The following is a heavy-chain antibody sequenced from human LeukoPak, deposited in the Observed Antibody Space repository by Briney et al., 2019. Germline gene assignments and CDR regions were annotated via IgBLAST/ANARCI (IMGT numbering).Heavy chain of an antibody. Sequence: PGGSLRLSCAASGFTFSSYGMHWVRQAPGKGLEWVAVIWYDGSNKYYADSVKGRFTISRDNSKNTPYLQMNSLRAEDTAVYYCAKDRRSSSWYPTIGYYFDYWGQGTLVTVSS. CDR1: GFTFSSYG. CDR2: IWYDGSNK. D-gene: IGHD6-13*01. V-gene: IGHV3-33*06. CDR3: AKDRRSSSWYPTIGYYFDY. J-gene: IGHJ4*02.